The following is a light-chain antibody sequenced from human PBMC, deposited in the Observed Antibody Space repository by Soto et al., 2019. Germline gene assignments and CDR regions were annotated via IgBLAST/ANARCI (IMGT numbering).Light chain of an antibody. CDR3: AAWDDSLNGPV. V-gene: IGLV1-44*01. J-gene: IGLJ7*01. Sequence: SVLTQPPSASGTPGQRVSISCSGSSSNIGSNSVNWYQQLPGTAPKLLIYSNNQRPSGVPDRISGSKSGTSASLAISGLQSEDEADYYCAAWDDSLNGPVFGTGTQLTVL. CDR2: SNN. CDR1: SSNIGSNS.